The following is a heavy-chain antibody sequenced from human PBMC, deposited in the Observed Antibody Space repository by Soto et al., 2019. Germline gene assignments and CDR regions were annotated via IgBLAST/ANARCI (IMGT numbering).Heavy chain of an antibody. D-gene: IGHD2-15*01. V-gene: IGHV3-7*01. CDR2: IKIDGSEK. Sequence: EVQLVESGGGLVQPGGSLRLSCAASGFTFGSYWMSWVRQAPGKGLEWLATIKIDGSEKKYVDSVKGRFTMSRDNAKNSLYLQMDSLRDEATALYYCASDSGYCSEASVNHYLNYWAHGTLVTVSS. CDR3: ASDSGYCSEASVNHYLNY. J-gene: IGHJ4*01. CDR1: GFTFGSYW.